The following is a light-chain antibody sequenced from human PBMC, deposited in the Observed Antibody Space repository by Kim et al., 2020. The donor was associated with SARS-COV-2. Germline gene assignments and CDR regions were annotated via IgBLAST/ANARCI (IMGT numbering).Light chain of an antibody. CDR1: SSDVGSYNL. Sequence: QSALTQSASVSGSPGQSITISCTGTSSDVGSYNLVSWYQQHPGKAPKLMIYEVSKWPSGVSNRFSGSKSGNTASLTISGLQAEDEADYYCQSFDSSLSGPVFGGGTQLTVL. V-gene: IGLV2-23*02. J-gene: IGLJ3*02. CDR3: QSFDSSLSGPV. CDR2: EVS.